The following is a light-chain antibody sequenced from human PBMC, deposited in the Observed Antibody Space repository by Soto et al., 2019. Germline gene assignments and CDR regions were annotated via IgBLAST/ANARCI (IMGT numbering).Light chain of an antibody. CDR1: QSVSGN. CDR2: GAS. Sequence: EIVMTQSPATLSVSPGERATLSCRASQSVSGNLAWYQQKPGQAPRLLIYGASTRSTGIPVRFSGSGSGTEFTLTISSLQSEDFAVYYWEQYNNWPPITFGQGTKLEIK. CDR3: EQYNNWPPIT. J-gene: IGKJ2*01. V-gene: IGKV3-15*01.